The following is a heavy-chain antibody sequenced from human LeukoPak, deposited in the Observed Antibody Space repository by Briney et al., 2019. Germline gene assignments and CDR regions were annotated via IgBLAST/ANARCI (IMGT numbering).Heavy chain of an antibody. Sequence: SVKVSCKASGGTFSSYAISWVRQAPGQGLEWMGGIIPIFGTANYAQKFQGRVTITADESTSTAYMELSSLRSEDTAVYYCARLAASSGWSYYYYMDVWGKGTTVTVS. CDR1: GGTFSSYA. D-gene: IGHD6-19*01. CDR3: ARLAASSGWSYYYYMDV. CDR2: IIPIFGTA. V-gene: IGHV1-69*13. J-gene: IGHJ6*03.